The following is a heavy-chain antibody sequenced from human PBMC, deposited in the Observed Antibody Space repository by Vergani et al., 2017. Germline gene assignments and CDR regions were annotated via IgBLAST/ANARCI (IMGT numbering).Heavy chain of an antibody. CDR3: ARGQWVFEK. J-gene: IGHJ4*02. CDR2: VPSGGSP. Sequence: QERLQESGPRLLKPSETLTLICSVSGYSITTAETWWSWIRRSPGGGLQWLGRVPSGGSPFYNASFRSRPTISLDTSKNQFSLTLTSVTAADSAVYFCARGQWVFEKWGPGIHVTVSS. CDR1: GYSITTAETW. V-gene: IGHV4-30-4*01. D-gene: IGHD1-26*01.